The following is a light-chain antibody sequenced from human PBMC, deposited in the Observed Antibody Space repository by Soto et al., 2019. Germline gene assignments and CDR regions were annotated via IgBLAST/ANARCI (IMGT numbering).Light chain of an antibody. CDR1: QSVSSN. V-gene: IGKV3-15*01. CDR2: VPS. Sequence: IVMTQSPATLSVSPGEKATLSCRPSQSVSSNFAWYQQKPGQTPKLLIYVPSTRGTCIPSRFSGSGSGTEFTRPVRRLQSGDFAVYSGLQYKLRALTFGGGAKLEFK. J-gene: IGKJ4*01. CDR3: LQYKLRALT.